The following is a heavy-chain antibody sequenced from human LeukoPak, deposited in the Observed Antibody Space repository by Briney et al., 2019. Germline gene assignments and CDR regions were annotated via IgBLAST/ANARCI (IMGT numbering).Heavy chain of an antibody. V-gene: IGHV3-30-3*01. J-gene: IGHJ4*02. D-gene: IGHD3-9*01. CDR1: GFTFSSYA. CDR3: ARSFAEGLRYFDWLSSRVPWSLDY. CDR2: ISYDGSNK. Sequence: PGGSLRLSCVASGFTFSSYAMHWVRQAPGKGLEWVAVISYDGSNKYYADSVKGRFTISRDNSKNTLYLQMNSLRAEDTAVYYCARSFAEGLRYFDWLSSRVPWSLDYWGQGTLVTVSS.